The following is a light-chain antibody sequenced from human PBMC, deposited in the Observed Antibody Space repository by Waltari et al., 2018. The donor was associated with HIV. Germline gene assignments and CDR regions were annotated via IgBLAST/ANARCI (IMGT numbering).Light chain of an antibody. J-gene: IGLJ2*01. V-gene: IGLV1-47*01. CDR3: ATWDDSLSGSL. CDR2: RNN. CDR1: SSNIGRNY. Sequence: QSVLTQPPSASGTPGPRVTISCSGSSSNIGRNYVYWYHHLPGTAPKLLIYRNNQRPSGVPGRFSGSKSGTSASLAISGLRSEDEADYYCATWDDSLSGSLFGGGTKLTVL.